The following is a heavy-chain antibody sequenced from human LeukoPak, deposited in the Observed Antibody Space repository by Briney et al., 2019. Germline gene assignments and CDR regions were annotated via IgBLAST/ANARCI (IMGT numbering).Heavy chain of an antibody. CDR3: ATTLPWYSGYYRIDC. Sequence: ASVKVSCKVSGYTLTELSMHWVRQAPGKGLEWMGGFDPEDGETIYAQKFQGRVTMTEDTSTDTAYMELSSLRSEDTAVYYCATTLPWYSGYYRIDCWGQGTLVTVSS. CDR1: GYTLTELS. V-gene: IGHV1-24*01. J-gene: IGHJ4*02. CDR2: FDPEDGET. D-gene: IGHD3-22*01.